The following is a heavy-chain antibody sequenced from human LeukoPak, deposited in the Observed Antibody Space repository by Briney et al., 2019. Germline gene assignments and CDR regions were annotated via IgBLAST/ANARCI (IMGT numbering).Heavy chain of an antibody. J-gene: IGHJ4*02. CDR2: IYSGGST. CDR1: GFTFSTFG. D-gene: IGHD5/OR15-5a*01. Sequence: GGSLRLSCAASGFTFSTFGMHWVRQAPGKGLEWVSVIYSGGSTYYADSVKGRFTISRDNSKNTLYIQMNSLRAEDTAVYYCARGYNSVYWFFDYWGQGTLVTVSS. V-gene: IGHV3-53*01. CDR3: ARGYNSVYWFFDY.